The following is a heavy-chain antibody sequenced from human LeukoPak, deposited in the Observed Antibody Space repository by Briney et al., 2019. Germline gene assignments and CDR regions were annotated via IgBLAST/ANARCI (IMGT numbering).Heavy chain of an antibody. CDR1: GYSFASYW. J-gene: IGHJ4*02. V-gene: IGHV5-51*01. CDR2: LYPADSDT. Sequence: GESLKISCKGSGYSFASYWIGWVRQMPGKGLEWRGILYPADSDTKYSPSFQGQVTISADKSISTAYLQWSSLKASDTAMYYCARRPYYYDSSGYYPFDYWGQGTLVTVSS. CDR3: ARRPYYYDSSGYYPFDY. D-gene: IGHD3-22*01.